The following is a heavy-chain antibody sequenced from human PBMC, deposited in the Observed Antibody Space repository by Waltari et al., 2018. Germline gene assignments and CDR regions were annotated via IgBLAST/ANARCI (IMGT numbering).Heavy chain of an antibody. CDR1: GNTFTTYE. CDR3: ARGRDVHAGYDYNWFDT. CDR2: WNTNSGCT. V-gene: IGHV1-8*02. D-gene: IGHD5-12*01. J-gene: IGHJ5*02. Sequence: QVQLVQSGAELMKPGASVKVSCKASGNTFTTYEINWGRRARGQGLEGMGWWNTNSGCTGDAKKFQGRVTMTRDTSIRTAYMELSSLRSEDTALYYCARGRDVHAGYDYNWFDTWGQGTLVTVSS.